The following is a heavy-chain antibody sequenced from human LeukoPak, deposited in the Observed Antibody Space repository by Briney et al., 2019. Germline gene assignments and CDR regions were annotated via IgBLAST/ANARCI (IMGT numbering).Heavy chain of an antibody. CDR3: ARGPWFGKPSNWFDP. J-gene: IGHJ5*02. D-gene: IGHD3-10*01. CDR2: IWYDGSNK. Sequence: GGSLRLSCAASGFTFSSYGMHWVRQAPGKGLEWVAVIWYDGSNKYYADSVKGRFTISRDNSKNTLYLQMNSLRAEDTAVYYCARGPWFGKPSNWFDPWGQGTLVTVSS. V-gene: IGHV3-33*01. CDR1: GFTFSSYG.